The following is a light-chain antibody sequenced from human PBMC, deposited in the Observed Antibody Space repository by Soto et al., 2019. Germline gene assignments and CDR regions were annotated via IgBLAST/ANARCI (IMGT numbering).Light chain of an antibody. CDR1: QRLVYRDGSTY. CDR3: MQGSYWPWT. J-gene: IGKJ1*01. V-gene: IGKV2-30*01. Sequence: VMTQTAPSLPLNLRQPACISCRSNQRLVYRDGSTYLNWFQQRPGQSPRRLLYKVSNRDSGVPDRFSGSGSGTDFTLTISRVEAEDVGVYYCMQGSYWPWTLGQGTKVDIK. CDR2: KVS.